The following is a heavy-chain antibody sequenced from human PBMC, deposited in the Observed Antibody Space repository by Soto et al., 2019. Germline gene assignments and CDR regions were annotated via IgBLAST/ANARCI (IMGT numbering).Heavy chain of an antibody. Sequence: QVQLVQSGAEEKKPGASVKVSCKASGYTFTGYAMHWVRQAPGQRLEWMGWITAGNGNTKYSQKFQGRVTITRDTSARTAYMELSSLRSEDTAVYDCARAVAVAAAFAYWGQGTLVTVSS. CDR3: ARAVAVAAAFAY. CDR2: ITAGNGNT. CDR1: GYTFTGYA. J-gene: IGHJ4*02. V-gene: IGHV1-3*05. D-gene: IGHD6-19*01.